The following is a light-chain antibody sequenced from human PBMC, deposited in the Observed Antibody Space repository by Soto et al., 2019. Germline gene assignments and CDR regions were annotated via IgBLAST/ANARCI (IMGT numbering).Light chain of an antibody. Sequence: QSVLTQPRSVSGSPGQSVTMSCTGTSSDVGGYNYVSWYQQHPGKAPKVIIYDVTKRPSGVPDRFSGSKSGNMASLTISGLQAEDEADYYCRSYAGTGTWIFGGGTKLTVL. CDR2: DVT. CDR1: SSDVGGYNY. J-gene: IGLJ2*01. V-gene: IGLV2-11*01. CDR3: RSYAGTGTWI.